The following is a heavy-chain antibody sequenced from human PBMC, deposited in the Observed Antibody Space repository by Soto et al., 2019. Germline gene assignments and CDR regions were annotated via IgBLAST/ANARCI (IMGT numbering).Heavy chain of an antibody. CDR1: GFTVSRNY. J-gene: IGHJ4*02. D-gene: IGHD2-21*01. V-gene: IGHV3-53*02. CDR2: IYSGGNT. CDR3: CRHDARWGSCDY. Sequence: EVQLVETGGDLIQPGGSLRLSCAASGFTVSRNYMNWVRQAPGKGLEWVSVIYSGGNTYYADSVKGRFTISRDDSKSMAYLQMNSLKTEDTAVYYCCRHDARWGSCDYWGQGTLVTVSS.